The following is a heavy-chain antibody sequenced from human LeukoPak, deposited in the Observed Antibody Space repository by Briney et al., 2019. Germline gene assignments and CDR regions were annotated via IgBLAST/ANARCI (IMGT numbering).Heavy chain of an antibody. CDR2: ISPNSGGT. CDR1: GYTFTGYY. Sequence: ASVKVSCKASGYTFTGYYMHWVRQAPGQGFEWMGWISPNSGGTNYAQKFQGRVTITRDTSISTAYMELSRLRSDDTAVYYCARDRRDGYKYGINYWGQGTLVTVSS. D-gene: IGHD5-24*01. V-gene: IGHV1-2*02. J-gene: IGHJ4*02. CDR3: ARDRRDGYKYGINY.